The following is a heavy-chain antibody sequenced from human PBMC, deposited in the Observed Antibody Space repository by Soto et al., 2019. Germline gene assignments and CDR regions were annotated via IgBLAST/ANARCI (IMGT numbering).Heavy chain of an antibody. V-gene: IGHV3-30*18. D-gene: IGHD3-3*01. Sequence: GGSLRLSCAASGFTFSSYGMHWVRQAPGKGLEWVAVISYDGSNKYYADSVKGRFTISRDNSKNTLYLQMNSLRAEDTAVYYCAKDVGDFWSGYYVYYGMDVWGQGTTVTVSS. CDR3: AKDVGDFWSGYYVYYGMDV. CDR1: GFTFSSYG. CDR2: ISYDGSNK. J-gene: IGHJ6*02.